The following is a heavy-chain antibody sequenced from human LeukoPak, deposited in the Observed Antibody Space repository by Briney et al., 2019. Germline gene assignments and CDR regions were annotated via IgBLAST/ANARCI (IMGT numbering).Heavy chain of an antibody. Sequence: GGSLRLSCAASGFTFSSYWMHWVRQAPGKGLVWVSHINSDAGSTGYADSVKGRFTISRDNAKNTLYLQMNSLRAEDTAVYYCASRNTYYYYGIDVWGQGTTVTVSS. V-gene: IGHV3-74*01. CDR3: ASRNTYYYYGIDV. D-gene: IGHD1-14*01. CDR2: INSDAGST. CDR1: GFTFSSYW. J-gene: IGHJ6*02.